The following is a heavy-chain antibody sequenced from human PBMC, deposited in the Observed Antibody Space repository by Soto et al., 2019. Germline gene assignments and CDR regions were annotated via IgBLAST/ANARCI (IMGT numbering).Heavy chain of an antibody. V-gene: IGHV3-15*01. D-gene: IGHD3-10*01. J-gene: IGHJ4*02. Sequence: GGSLRLSCAASGFTFSNAWMSWVRQAPGKGLEWVGRIKSKTDGGTTDYAAPVKGRFTISRDDSKNTLYLQMNSLKTEDTAVYYCTTGVRFGELLSYYFDYWGQGTLVTVSS. CDR2: IKSKTDGGTT. CDR1: GFTFSNAW. CDR3: TTGVRFGELLSYYFDY.